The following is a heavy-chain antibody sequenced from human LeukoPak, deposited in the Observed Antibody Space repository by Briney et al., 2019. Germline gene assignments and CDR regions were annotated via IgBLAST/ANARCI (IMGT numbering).Heavy chain of an antibody. CDR2: ISGSSSYI. Sequence: GGSLRLSCAASGFTFSSYEMNWVRQAPGKGLEWVSSISGSSSYIYYADSVKGRFTISRDNAKNSLYLQMNSLRAEDTAVYYCARDIRIAAAGTALDYWGQGTLVTVSS. CDR1: GFTFSSYE. D-gene: IGHD6-13*01. CDR3: ARDIRIAAAGTALDY. J-gene: IGHJ4*02. V-gene: IGHV3-21*01.